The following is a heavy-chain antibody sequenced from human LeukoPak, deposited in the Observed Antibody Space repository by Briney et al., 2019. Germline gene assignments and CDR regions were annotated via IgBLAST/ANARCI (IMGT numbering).Heavy chain of an antibody. V-gene: IGHV3-30-3*01. CDR3: ARDVGPHPYYDSSGYCDY. D-gene: IGHD3-22*01. J-gene: IGHJ4*02. CDR1: GFTFSSYA. Sequence: PGRSLRLSCAASGFTFSSYAMHWVRQAPGKGLEWVAVISYDGSNKYYADSVRGRFTISRDNSKNTLYLQMNSLRAEDTAVYYCARDVGPHPYYDSSGYCDYWGQGTLVTVSS. CDR2: ISYDGSNK.